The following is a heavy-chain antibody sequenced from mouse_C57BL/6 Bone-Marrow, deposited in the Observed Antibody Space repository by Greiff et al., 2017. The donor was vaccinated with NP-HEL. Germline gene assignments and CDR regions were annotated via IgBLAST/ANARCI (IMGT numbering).Heavy chain of an antibody. J-gene: IGHJ4*01. CDR1: GFTFSDYG. Sequence: EVQVVESGGGLVKPGGSLKLSCAASGFTFSDYGMHWVRQAPEKGLEWVAYISSGSSTIYYADTVKGRFTISRDNAKNTLFLQMTSLRSEDTAMYYCARYGSSYGYYAMDYWGQGTSVTVSS. V-gene: IGHV5-17*01. CDR2: ISSGSSTI. D-gene: IGHD1-1*01. CDR3: ARYGSSYGYYAMDY.